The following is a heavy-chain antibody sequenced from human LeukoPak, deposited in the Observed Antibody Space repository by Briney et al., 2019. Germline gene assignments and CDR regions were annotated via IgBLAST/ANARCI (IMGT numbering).Heavy chain of an antibody. Sequence: GGSLRLSCAASGFTFSNYWMSWVRQAPGKGLEWVANIKQNGTEKYYVDSVKRRFPISRDNAKNSLYLQMNSLRAEDTAVYYCATSAAGTSYYCDFWGQGTLVTVSS. CDR2: IKQNGTEK. J-gene: IGHJ4*02. CDR3: ATSAAGTSYYCDF. D-gene: IGHD6-13*01. V-gene: IGHV3-7*01. CDR1: GFTFSNYW.